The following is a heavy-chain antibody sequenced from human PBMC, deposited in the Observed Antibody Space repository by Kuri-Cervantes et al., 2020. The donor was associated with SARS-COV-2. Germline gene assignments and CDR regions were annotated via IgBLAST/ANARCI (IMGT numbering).Heavy chain of an antibody. Sequence: SETLSLTCAVSGYSISSGYYWGWIRQPPGKGLEWIGSIYYSGDSDRNPALKSRVTISVDTSKSQFSLSLSSVTAADTAVYYCARGRIRPFDYWGQGTLVTVSS. J-gene: IGHJ4*02. CDR3: ARGRIRPFDY. V-gene: IGHV4-38-2*01. CDR1: GYSISSGYY. CDR2: IYYSGDS.